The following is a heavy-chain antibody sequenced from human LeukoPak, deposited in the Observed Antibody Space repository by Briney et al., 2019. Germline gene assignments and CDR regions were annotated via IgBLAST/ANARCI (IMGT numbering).Heavy chain of an antibody. V-gene: IGHV4-39*01. Sequence: PSETLSLTCTVSGGSISSDTNYWGWIRQPPGKGLEWIGSIFYTGDTYYNPSLNTRVTLSAHTSKNQFSLKLTSVTAADTAVYYCARRGRRFDPWGQGTLVTVSS. CDR3: ARRGRRFDP. CDR2: IFYTGDT. J-gene: IGHJ5*02. CDR1: GGSISSDTNY.